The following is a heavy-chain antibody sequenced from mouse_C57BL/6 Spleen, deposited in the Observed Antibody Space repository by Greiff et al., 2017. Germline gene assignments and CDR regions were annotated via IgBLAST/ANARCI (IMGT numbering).Heavy chain of an antibody. CDR1: GYSITSGYY. CDR2: ISYDGSN. J-gene: IGHJ2*01. Sequence: EVQLQESGPGLVKPSQSLSLTCSVTGYSITSGYYWNWIRQFPGNKLEWMGYISYDGSNNYNPSLKNRISITRDTSKNQFFLKLNSVTTEDTATYYCARGYGSKYFDYWGQGTTLTVSS. CDR3: ARGYGSKYFDY. D-gene: IGHD1-1*01. V-gene: IGHV3-6*01.